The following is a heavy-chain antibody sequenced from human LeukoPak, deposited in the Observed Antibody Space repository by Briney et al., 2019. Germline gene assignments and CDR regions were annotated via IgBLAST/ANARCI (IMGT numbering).Heavy chain of an antibody. CDR3: ARMYYYDSSGYYYTDSFDI. CDR2: IRYDGSNK. D-gene: IGHD3-22*01. J-gene: IGHJ3*02. V-gene: IGHV3-30*02. CDR1: GFTFSSYG. Sequence: GGSLRLSCAASGFTFSSYGMHWVRQAPGKGLEWVAFIRYDGSNKYYADSVKGRFTISRDNSKNTLYLQMNSLRAEDTAVYYCARMYYYDSSGYYYTDSFDIWGQGTMVTVSS.